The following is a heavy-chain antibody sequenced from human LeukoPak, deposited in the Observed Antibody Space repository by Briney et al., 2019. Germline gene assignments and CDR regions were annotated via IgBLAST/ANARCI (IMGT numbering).Heavy chain of an antibody. CDR2: INHSGST. CDR1: GRSFSGYY. V-gene: IGHV4-34*01. D-gene: IGHD3-22*01. Sequence: PSETLSLTCAVYGRSFSGYYWSWIRQPPGKGLEWIGEINHSGSTNYNPSLKSRVTISVDTSKNQFSLKLSSVTAADTAVYYCARWLGDSSGYYPDYWGQGTLVTVSS. J-gene: IGHJ4*02. CDR3: ARWLGDSSGYYPDY.